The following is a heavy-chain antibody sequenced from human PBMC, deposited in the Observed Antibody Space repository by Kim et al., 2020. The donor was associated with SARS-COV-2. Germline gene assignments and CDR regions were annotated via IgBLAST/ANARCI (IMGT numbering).Heavy chain of an antibody. CDR2: ISPDESHK. CDR1: GFTFSDHW. Sequence: GGSLRLSCAASGFTFSDHWMSWVRQAPGKGLEFVANISPDESHKYHVDSVKGRFTISRDNVKNSLFLQMDSLRVDDTAVYYCARGPQPWRRGTVVNVSS. J-gene: IGHJ5*02. CDR3: ARGPQP. V-gene: IGHV3-7*03.